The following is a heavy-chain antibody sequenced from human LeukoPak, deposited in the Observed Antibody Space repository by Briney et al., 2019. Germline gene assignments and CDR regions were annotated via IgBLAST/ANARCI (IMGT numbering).Heavy chain of an antibody. J-gene: IGHJ5*02. CDR3: KKNNYVFGSVYPTFAP. CDR2: ISWNSGSI. D-gene: IGHD3-3*01. V-gene: IGHV3-9*01. CDR1: GFTFDDYA. Sequence: GGSLRLSCAASGFTFDDYAMHWVRQAPGKGLEWVSAISWNSGSIGYADSAKGRFTISGDNAKNSLYLQMNSLRAEDTALYYCKKNNYVFGSVYPTFAPWGQGPLVTVSS.